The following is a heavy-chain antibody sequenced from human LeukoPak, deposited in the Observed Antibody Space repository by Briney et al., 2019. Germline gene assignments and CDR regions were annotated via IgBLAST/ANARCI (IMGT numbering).Heavy chain of an antibody. J-gene: IGHJ5*02. CDR1: GFTFSSYG. CDR2: MSYDGSKE. V-gene: IGHV3-30*03. CDR3: LVWKHVFDR. D-gene: IGHD5/OR15-5a*01. Sequence: PGGSLRLSCAASGFTFSSYGMHWVRQAPGKGLEWVAVMSYDGSKEYYADSVKGRFTISRDNSKNTLYLQMNSLRVKDTAVYYCLVWKHVFDRWGQGTLVTVSS.